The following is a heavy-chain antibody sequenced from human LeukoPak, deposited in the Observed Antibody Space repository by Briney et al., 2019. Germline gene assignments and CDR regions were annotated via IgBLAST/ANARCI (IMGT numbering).Heavy chain of an antibody. CDR1: GYTFTSYY. Sequence: ASVKVSCKASGYTFTSYYMHWVRQAPGQGLEWMGIINPSGGSTSYAQKFQGRVTMTRDMSTSTVYMELSSLRSEDTAVYYCARDRGYCSGGSCYLAALDVWGKGTTVTVSS. D-gene: IGHD2-15*01. CDR3: ARDRGYCSGGSCYLAALDV. V-gene: IGHV1-46*01. J-gene: IGHJ6*04. CDR2: INPSGGST.